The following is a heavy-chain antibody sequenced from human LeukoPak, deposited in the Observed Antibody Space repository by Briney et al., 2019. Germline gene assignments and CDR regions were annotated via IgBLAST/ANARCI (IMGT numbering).Heavy chain of an antibody. V-gene: IGHV1-18*01. Sequence: ASVKVSCKASGYTFTSYGISWVRQAPGQGLEWMGWISAYNGNTNYAQKLQGRVTMTTDTSTSTAYMELRSLRSDDTAVYYCVRDTFIAVAGTSDYWGQGTLVTVSS. J-gene: IGHJ4*02. CDR3: VRDTFIAVAGTSDY. CDR2: ISAYNGNT. D-gene: IGHD6-19*01. CDR1: GYTFTSYG.